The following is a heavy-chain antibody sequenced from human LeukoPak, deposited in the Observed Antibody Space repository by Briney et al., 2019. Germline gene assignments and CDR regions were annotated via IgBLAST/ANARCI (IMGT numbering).Heavy chain of an antibody. V-gene: IGHV3-23*01. CDR1: GFTFSSYA. CDR2: ISGSGGST. J-gene: IGHJ6*02. D-gene: IGHD1-26*01. CDR3: ARGQLRRVGAYAGGMDV. Sequence: GGSLRLSCAASGFTFSSYAMSWVRQAPGKGLEWVSAISGSGGSTYYADSVKGRFTISRDNSKNTLYLQMNSLRAEDTAVYYCARGQLRRVGAYAGGMDVWGQGTTVTVSS.